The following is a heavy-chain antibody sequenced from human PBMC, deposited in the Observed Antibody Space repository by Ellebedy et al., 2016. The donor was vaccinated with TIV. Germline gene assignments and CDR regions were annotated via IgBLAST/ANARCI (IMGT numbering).Heavy chain of an antibody. V-gene: IGHV4-39*01. CDR1: GDSVTSKTYY. J-gene: IGHJ5*02. CDR3: AKHRGNSGWNVPWSDP. Sequence: SETLSLTXTVSGDSVTSKTYYWGWIRQSAAKGLEWVGSIDYYGNNDYNPSLKSRVTISVDTSKNQFSLKVTSVTAADSAVYYCAKHRGNSGWNVPWSDPWGQGTLVTVSS. D-gene: IGHD1-1*01. CDR2: IDYYGNN.